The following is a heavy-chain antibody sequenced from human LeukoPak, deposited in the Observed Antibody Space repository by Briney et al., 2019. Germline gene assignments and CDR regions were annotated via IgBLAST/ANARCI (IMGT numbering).Heavy chain of an antibody. CDR2: INSDGSST. CDR1: GFTFSSSW. V-gene: IGHV3-74*01. J-gene: IGHJ6*02. D-gene: IGHD5-12*01. CDR3: ARDRGSFYGMDV. Sequence: PGGSLRLSCAASGFTFSSSWMHWVRQAPGKGLVWVSRINSDGSSTTYADSVKGRFTISRDNSKNTLYLQMNSLRAEDTAVYYCARDRGSFYGMDVWGQGTTVTVSS.